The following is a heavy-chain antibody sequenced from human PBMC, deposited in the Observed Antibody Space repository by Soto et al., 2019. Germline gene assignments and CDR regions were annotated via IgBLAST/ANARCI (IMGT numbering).Heavy chain of an antibody. V-gene: IGHV4-59*01. Sequence: QVQLQESGPGLVKPSETLSLMCTVSGGSISSNYWSWIRQPPGKGLEYIGYIYYSGSTNYNPSLKSRVTISVDLYKNPFALKLSSVTASVTAGYHCARGGGSPDYWGQGTLVSVSA. CDR1: GGSISSNY. D-gene: IGHD3-10*01. CDR3: ARGGGSPDY. J-gene: IGHJ4*02. CDR2: IYYSGST.